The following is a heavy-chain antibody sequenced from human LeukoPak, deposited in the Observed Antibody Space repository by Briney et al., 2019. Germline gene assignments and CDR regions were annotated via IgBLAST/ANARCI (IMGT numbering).Heavy chain of an antibody. Sequence: SETLSLTCTVSGGSISSSSYYWGWIRQPPGKGLEWIGSIYYSGSTYYNPSLKSRVTISVDTSKNQFSLKLSSVTAADTAVYYCARGMAVAGDFDYWGQGTLITVSS. CDR2: IYYSGST. CDR1: GGSISSSSYY. V-gene: IGHV4-39*07. J-gene: IGHJ4*02. D-gene: IGHD6-19*01. CDR3: ARGMAVAGDFDY.